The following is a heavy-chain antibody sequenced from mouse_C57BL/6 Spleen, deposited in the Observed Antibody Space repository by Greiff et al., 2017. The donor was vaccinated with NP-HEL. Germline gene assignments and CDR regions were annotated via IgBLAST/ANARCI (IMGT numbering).Heavy chain of an antibody. CDR1: GYAFSSSW. CDR3: ARNSNGY. J-gene: IGHJ2*01. V-gene: IGHV1-82*01. D-gene: IGHD2-5*01. Sequence: QVQLQQSGPELVKPGASVKISCKASGYAFSSSWMNWVKQRPGKGLEWIGRIYPGDGDTNYNGKFKGKATLTADKSSSTAYMQLSSLTSEDSAVYFCARNSNGYWGQGTTLTVSS. CDR2: IYPGDGDT.